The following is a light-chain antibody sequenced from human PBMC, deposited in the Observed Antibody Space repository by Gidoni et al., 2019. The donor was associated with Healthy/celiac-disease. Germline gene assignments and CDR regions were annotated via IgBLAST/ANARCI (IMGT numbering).Light chain of an antibody. Sequence: QSALTQPAPVSGPPGQSITISCTGTSSDVGGYNYVSGYQQHPGKAPNLMIYDVSNRPSGVSNRCSGSKSGNTASLTISGLQAEDEADYYCSSYTSSSSGYVFGTGTKVTVL. CDR1: SSDVGGYNY. J-gene: IGLJ1*01. CDR2: DVS. CDR3: SSYTSSSSGYV. V-gene: IGLV2-14*01.